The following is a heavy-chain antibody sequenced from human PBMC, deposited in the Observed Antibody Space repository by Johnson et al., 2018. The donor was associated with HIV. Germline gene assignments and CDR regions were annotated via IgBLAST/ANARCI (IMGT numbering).Heavy chain of an antibody. CDR1: EFTFSSYA. D-gene: IGHD5-12*01. CDR3: ARGAVSGYVSVDAFHI. Sequence: QVQLVESGGGVVQPGRSLRLSCAASEFTFSSYAFHWVRQAPGKGLEWVALISSYGSGKYYADSVKGRSTISRDNSKNTLYLQMHSLTPEDTAVYYCARGAVSGYVSVDAFHIWGQGTLVTVSS. CDR2: ISSYGSGK. J-gene: IGHJ3*02. V-gene: IGHV3-30*04.